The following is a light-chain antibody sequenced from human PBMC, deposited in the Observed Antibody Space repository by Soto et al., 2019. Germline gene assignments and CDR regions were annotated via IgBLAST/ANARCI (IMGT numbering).Light chain of an antibody. J-gene: IGKJ1*01. Sequence: PATVSLSERERAILSCRASQSVSSNLAWYQQKPGQAPRLLIYGASTRATGIPARFSGSGSGTELTLTISSLQSEDFAVYYCQQYNNWPPKTFGQGSKVDI. CDR2: GAS. CDR1: QSVSSN. V-gene: IGKV3-15*01. CDR3: QQYNNWPPKT.